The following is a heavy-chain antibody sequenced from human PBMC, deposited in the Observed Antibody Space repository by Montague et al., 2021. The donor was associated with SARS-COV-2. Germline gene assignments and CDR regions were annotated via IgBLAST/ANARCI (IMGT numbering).Heavy chain of an antibody. J-gene: IGHJ6*02. V-gene: IGHV4-4*02. CDR1: GGSISSSNW. Sequence: SETLSLTCAVSGGSISSSNWWSWVRQHPGKGLEWIGEIYHSGSTNYNTSLKSRVTISVDKSKNQFSLKLSSVTAADTAVYYCARRPLRYYYYGMDVWGQGTTVTVSS. CDR2: IYHSGST. CDR3: ARRPLRYYYYGMDV.